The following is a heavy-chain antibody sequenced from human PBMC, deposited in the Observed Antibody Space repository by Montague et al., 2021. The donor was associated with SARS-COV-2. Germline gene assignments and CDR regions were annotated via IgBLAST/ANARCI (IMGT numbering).Heavy chain of an antibody. CDR1: GGSITTYY. CDR2: LSTSGST. CDR3: ARDASSANSPANNWFDS. Sequence: SETLSLTCSVSGGSITTYYWSWVRQPAGKGLEWIGRLSTSGSTNYNPSLKSRVTMSSDTSKNQVSLKLSSMTAADTAVYYCARDASSANSPANNWFDSWGQGTLVTVSS. D-gene: IGHD4/OR15-4a*01. V-gene: IGHV4-4*07. J-gene: IGHJ5*01.